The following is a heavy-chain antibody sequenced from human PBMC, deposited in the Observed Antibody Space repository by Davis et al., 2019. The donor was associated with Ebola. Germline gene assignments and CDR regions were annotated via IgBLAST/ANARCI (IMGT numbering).Heavy chain of an antibody. Sequence: SVKASCKASGGTFSSYAISWVRQAPGQGLEWMGRIIPILGIANYAQKFQGRVTITADKSTSTAYMELSSLRSEDTAVYYCARDSGYSYGAGYYGMDVWGQGTTVTVSS. CDR1: GGTFSSYA. V-gene: IGHV1-69*04. CDR3: ARDSGYSYGAGYYGMDV. J-gene: IGHJ6*02. CDR2: IIPILGIA. D-gene: IGHD5-18*01.